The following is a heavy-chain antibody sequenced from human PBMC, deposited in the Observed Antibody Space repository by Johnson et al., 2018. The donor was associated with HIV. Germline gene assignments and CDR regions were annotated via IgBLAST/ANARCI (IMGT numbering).Heavy chain of an antibody. D-gene: IGHD3-22*01. CDR3: ASPNDSSGYCLGADAFDI. J-gene: IGHJ3*02. Sequence: QVHLVESGGGVVQPGRSLRLSCAASGFTFSSYPMHWVRQAPGKGLEWVAVISYDGSNKYYADSVKGRFTISRDNSKNTLYLQMNSLRAEDTAGYYCASPNDSSGYCLGADAFDIWGQGTMVTVSS. V-gene: IGHV3-30-3*01. CDR2: ISYDGSNK. CDR1: GFTFSSYP.